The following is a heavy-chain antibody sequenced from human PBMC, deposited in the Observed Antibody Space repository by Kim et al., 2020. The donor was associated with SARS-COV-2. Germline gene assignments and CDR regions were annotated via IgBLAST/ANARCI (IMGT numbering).Heavy chain of an antibody. V-gene: IGHV4-34*01. D-gene: IGHD2-15*01. CDR2: INHSGST. Sequence: SETLSLTCAVYGGSFSGYYWNWIRQPPGKGLEWIGEINHSGSTNYNPSLKSRVTISVDTSKNQFSLKLSSVTAADTAVYYCARGGRYCSGGSCYRVRYYEMDVWGQGTTVTVTS. J-gene: IGHJ6*02. CDR3: ARGGRYCSGGSCYRVRYYEMDV. CDR1: GGSFSGYY.